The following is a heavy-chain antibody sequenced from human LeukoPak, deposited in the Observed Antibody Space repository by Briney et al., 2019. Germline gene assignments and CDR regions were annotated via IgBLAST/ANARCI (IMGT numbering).Heavy chain of an antibody. Sequence: GGSLRLSCAASGFTSSSYAMGWVRQAPGKGLEWVSSISSSSSYIYYADSVKGRFSISRDNTRNSLYLQMNSLRAEDTAVYYCARGTRIVATTLDYWGQGTLVTVSS. CDR3: ARGTRIVATTLDY. J-gene: IGHJ4*02. D-gene: IGHD5-12*01. V-gene: IGHV3-21*01. CDR2: ISSSSSYI. CDR1: GFTSSSYA.